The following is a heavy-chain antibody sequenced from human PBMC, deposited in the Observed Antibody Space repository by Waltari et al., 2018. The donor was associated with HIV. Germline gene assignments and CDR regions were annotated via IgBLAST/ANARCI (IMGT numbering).Heavy chain of an antibody. CDR1: GFTSSSYW. D-gene: IGHD6-13*01. V-gene: IGHV3-74*01. CDR2: INSDGSST. J-gene: IGHJ6*02. CDR3: ASGYSSSWRSDYYYYGMDV. Sequence: EVQLVESGGGLVQPGGSLRLSCAASGFTSSSYWMHWFRHAPGKGLVGVSRINSDGSSTSYADSVRGRFTISRDNAKNTLYLQMNSLRAEDTAVYYCASGYSSSWRSDYYYYGMDVWGQGTTVTVSS.